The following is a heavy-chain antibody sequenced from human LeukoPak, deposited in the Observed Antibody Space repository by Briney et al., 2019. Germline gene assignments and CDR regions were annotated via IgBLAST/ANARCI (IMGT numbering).Heavy chain of an antibody. Sequence: PGGSLRLSCAASGFTFSTYGMHWVRQAPGKGLEWVAFIRYDGSNKYYADSVKGRFTISRDNSKNTLYLQMNSLRAEDTAVYYCAKEFVYYGSGSQYDYWGQGTLVTVSS. CDR1: GFTFSTYG. D-gene: IGHD3-10*01. J-gene: IGHJ4*02. CDR3: AKEFVYYGSGSQYDY. CDR2: IRYDGSNK. V-gene: IGHV3-30*02.